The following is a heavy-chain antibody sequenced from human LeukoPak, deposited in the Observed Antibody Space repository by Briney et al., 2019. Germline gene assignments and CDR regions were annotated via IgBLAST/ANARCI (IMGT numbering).Heavy chain of an antibody. CDR3: ARVPAPNYASYYYYGMDV. CDR2: IIPIFGTA. CDR1: GGTFSSYA. D-gene: IGHD2-2*01. J-gene: IGHJ6*02. V-gene: IGHV1-69*13. Sequence: ASVKVSCKASGGTFSSYAISWVRQAPGQGLEWMGGIIPIFGTANYAQKFQGRVTITADESTSTAYMELSSLRSEDTAVYYCARVPAPNYASYYYYGMDVWGQGTLVTVSS.